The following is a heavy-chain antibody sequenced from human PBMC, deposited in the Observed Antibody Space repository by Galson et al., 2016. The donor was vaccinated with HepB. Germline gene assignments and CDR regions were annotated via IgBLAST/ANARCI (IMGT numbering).Heavy chain of an antibody. CDR3: SDLGDFDY. CDR1: GFTFTDHY. J-gene: IGHJ4*02. V-gene: IGHV3-72*01. Sequence: SLRLSCAASGFTFTDHYIEWVRQAPGKGLEWLGMIRNDLEGYSTEYAASVKGRFTISSDDSKNLVYLQMNVLKTDDTAVYYCSDLGDFDYWGQGTLVTVSS. D-gene: IGHD2-21*01. CDR2: IRNDLEGYST.